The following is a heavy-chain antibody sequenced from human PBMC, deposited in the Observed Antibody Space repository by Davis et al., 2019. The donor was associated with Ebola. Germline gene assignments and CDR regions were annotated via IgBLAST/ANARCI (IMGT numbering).Heavy chain of an antibody. CDR2: IYHGGIT. CDR3: ARDYYDSSGYLHYFDS. CDR1: GGSITGYY. Sequence: MPSETLSLTCTVSGGSITGYYWSWIRQPPGKGLEWIGEIYHGGITNYNPSLKSRVTKSLDKSKNQFSLKLSSVTAADTAVYFCARDYYDSSGYLHYFDSWGQGTLVTVSS. J-gene: IGHJ4*02. V-gene: IGHV4-59*12. D-gene: IGHD3-22*01.